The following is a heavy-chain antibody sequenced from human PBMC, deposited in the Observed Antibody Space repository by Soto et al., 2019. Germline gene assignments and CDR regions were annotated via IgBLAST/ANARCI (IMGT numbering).Heavy chain of an antibody. D-gene: IGHD2-21*02. CDR2: IYWDDDK. J-gene: IGHJ6*02. CDR1: GFSFSSIGEG. Sequence: QITLKESGPTLVKPTQTLTLTCTFPGFSFSSIGEGVGWIRQPPGKALEWLALIYWDDDKRYSPSLKSRLTITKDTSKNQLVLTMNNMDPVDTATYYCVQSRCGGDCLQSYSSHSYYGLDVWGQGTTVTVSS. CDR3: VQSRCGGDCLQSYSSHSYYGLDV. V-gene: IGHV2-5*02.